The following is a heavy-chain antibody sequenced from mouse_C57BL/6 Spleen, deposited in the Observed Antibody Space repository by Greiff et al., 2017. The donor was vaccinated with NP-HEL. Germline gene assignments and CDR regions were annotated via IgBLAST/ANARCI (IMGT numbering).Heavy chain of an antibody. CDR2: IYPGSGNT. V-gene: IGHV1-66*01. D-gene: IGHD1-1*01. J-gene: IGHJ4*01. CDR3: AREDYYGSSYAMDY. CDR1: GYSFTSYY. Sequence: VKLMESGPELVKPGASVKISCKASGYSFTSYYIHWVKQRPGQGLEWIGWIYPGSGNTKYNEKFKGKATLTADTSSSTAYMQLSSLTSEDSAVYYCAREDYYGSSYAMDYWGQGTSVTVSS.